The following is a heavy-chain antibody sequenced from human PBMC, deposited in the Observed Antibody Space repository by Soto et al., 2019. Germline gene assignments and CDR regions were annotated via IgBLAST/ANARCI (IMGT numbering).Heavy chain of an antibody. Sequence: SETLSLTCTVSGGSISSYYWSWIRQPPGKGLEWIGSIYYSGSTYYNPSLKSRVTISVDTSKNQFSLKLSSVTAADTAVYYCARLERYFDWENIDYWGQGTLVTVSS. J-gene: IGHJ4*02. CDR1: GGSISSYY. V-gene: IGHV4-59*05. CDR3: ARLERYFDWENIDY. D-gene: IGHD3-9*01. CDR2: IYYSGST.